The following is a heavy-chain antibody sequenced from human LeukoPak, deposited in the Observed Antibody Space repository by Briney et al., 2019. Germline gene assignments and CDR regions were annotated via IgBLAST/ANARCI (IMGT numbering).Heavy chain of an antibody. CDR3: ARVNYYDSSIDY. V-gene: IGHV4-31*03. CDR2: IYYSGST. CDR1: GGSISSGGYY. Sequence: PSETLSLTCTVSGGSISSGGYYWSWIRQHPGKGLEWIGYIYYSGSTYYNPSLKSRVTISVDTSKNQFSLKLSSVTAADTAVYYCARVNYYDSSIDYWGQGTLVTVSS. D-gene: IGHD3-22*01. J-gene: IGHJ4*02.